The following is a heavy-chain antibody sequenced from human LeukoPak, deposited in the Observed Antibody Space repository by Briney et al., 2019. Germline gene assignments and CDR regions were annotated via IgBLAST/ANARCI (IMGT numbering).Heavy chain of an antibody. D-gene: IGHD2-2*01. Sequence: ASVKVSCKASGYTFTSYGISWVRQAPGQGLEWMGWISAYNGNTNYAQKLQGRVTMTTDTSTSTANMELRSLRSDDTAVYYCARDRLPYCSSTSCIYFDYWGQGTLVTVSS. CDR3: ARDRLPYCSSTSCIYFDY. CDR2: ISAYNGNT. V-gene: IGHV1-18*04. CDR1: GYTFTSYG. J-gene: IGHJ4*02.